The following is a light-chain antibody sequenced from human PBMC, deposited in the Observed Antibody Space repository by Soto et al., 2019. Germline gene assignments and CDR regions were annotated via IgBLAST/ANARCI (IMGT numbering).Light chain of an antibody. Sequence: EIVLTQSPGTLSLSPGERATLSCRARQSVSSSYLAWYQQKPGQAPRLLIDGASSRATGIPDRFSGSGSGTHFTLTISRLEPEDFAVYYCQQYGSSPLYTFGQGTKLEIK. CDR2: GAS. V-gene: IGKV3-20*01. CDR3: QQYGSSPLYT. J-gene: IGKJ2*01. CDR1: QSVSSSY.